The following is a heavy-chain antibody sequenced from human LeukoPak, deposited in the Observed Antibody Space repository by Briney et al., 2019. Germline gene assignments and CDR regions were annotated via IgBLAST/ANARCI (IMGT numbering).Heavy chain of an antibody. CDR1: GYTFTNYG. Sequence: ASVKVSCKASGYTFTNYGITWVREAPGQGLEWMGWISAHNGNTNYAQKFQVRVTMTTDTSTNTAYMELRSLRSDDTAVYYCAREYQAVGLRRVELDVWGKGTTVTVSS. CDR2: ISAHNGNT. CDR3: AREYQAVGLRRVELDV. V-gene: IGHV1-18*01. D-gene: IGHD2-2*01. J-gene: IGHJ6*04.